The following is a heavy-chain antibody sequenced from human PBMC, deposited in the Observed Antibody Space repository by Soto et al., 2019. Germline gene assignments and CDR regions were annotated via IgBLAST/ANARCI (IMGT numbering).Heavy chain of an antibody. J-gene: IGHJ3*02. CDR2: ISSSSSYI. CDR1: GFTFSSYS. CDR3: ARDKYSSGWYDAFDI. Sequence: EVQLVESGGGLVKPGGSLRLSCAASGFTFSSYSMNWVRQAPGKGLEWVSSISSSSSYIYYADSVKGRFTISRDNAKNSLYLQMNSLRAEDTAVYYYARDKYSSGWYDAFDIWGQGTMVTVSS. D-gene: IGHD6-19*01. V-gene: IGHV3-21*01.